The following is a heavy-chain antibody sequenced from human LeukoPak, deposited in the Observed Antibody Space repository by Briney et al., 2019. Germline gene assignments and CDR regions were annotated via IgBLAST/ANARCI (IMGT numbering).Heavy chain of an antibody. CDR1: GFTLSSYG. D-gene: IGHD3-22*01. CDR3: AKDSSGYYEYFDAFDI. V-gene: IGHV3-30*18. CDR2: ISYDGSNK. Sequence: GGSLRLSCAASGFTLSSYGMHWVRQAPGKGLEWVAVISYDGSNKYYADSVKGRFTISRDNSKNTLYLQMNSLRAEDTAVYYCAKDSSGYYEYFDAFDIWGQGTMVTVSS. J-gene: IGHJ3*02.